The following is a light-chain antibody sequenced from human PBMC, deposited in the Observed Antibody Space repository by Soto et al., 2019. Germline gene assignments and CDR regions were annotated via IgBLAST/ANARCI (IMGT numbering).Light chain of an antibody. J-gene: IGKJ5*01. Sequence: EIVLTQSPCTLSLSPGERVTLSCRASQSVSSSYLAWYQQKPGQAPRLLIYDASSRATGIPARFSGSGSGTDFTLTISSLEPEDFAVYYCQQRSNWPLTFGQGTRLEIK. CDR3: QQRSNWPLT. V-gene: IGKV3D-20*02. CDR2: DAS. CDR1: QSVSSSY.